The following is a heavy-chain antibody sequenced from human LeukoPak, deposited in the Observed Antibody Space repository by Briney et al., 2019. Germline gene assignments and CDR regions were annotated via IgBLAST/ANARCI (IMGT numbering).Heavy chain of an antibody. Sequence: GASVKVSCKVSGYTXASYDISRVRQAPGQGLEWMGWISTYNGNTNYGQKFQGRVTLTTDTSTRTAYMELRTLRYDDTAVYYCARSAAVVAPSYLDYWGQGTLVTVSS. CDR1: GYTXASYD. CDR3: ARSAAVVAPSYLDY. CDR2: ISTYNGNT. J-gene: IGHJ4*02. D-gene: IGHD2-2*01. V-gene: IGHV1-18*01.